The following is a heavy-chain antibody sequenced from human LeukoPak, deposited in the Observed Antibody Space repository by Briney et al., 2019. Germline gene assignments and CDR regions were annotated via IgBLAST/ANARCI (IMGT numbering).Heavy chain of an antibody. D-gene: IGHD1-26*01. CDR1: GFTFSNFW. J-gene: IGHJ4*02. V-gene: IGHV3-74*03. Sequence: GGSLRLSCAASGFTFSNFWMHWVRQAPGKGLVWVSRINSDGSSTTYADSVKGRFTISRDNAKNSLYLQMNSLRAEDTALYYCASGGIYYGAAFDFWGQGTLVTVSS. CDR2: INSDGSST. CDR3: ASGGIYYGAAFDF.